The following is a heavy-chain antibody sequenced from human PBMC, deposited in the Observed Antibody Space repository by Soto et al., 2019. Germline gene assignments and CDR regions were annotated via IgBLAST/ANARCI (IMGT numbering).Heavy chain of an antibody. J-gene: IGHJ5*02. D-gene: IGHD3-10*01. CDR1: GGSISSSSYY. CDR3: ARSLTWGDRLGIAPFDP. CDR2: IYYSGST. Sequence: SETLSLTCTVSGGSISSSSYYWGWIRQPPGKGLEWIGSIYYSGSTYYNPSLKSRVTISVDTSKNQFSLKLSSVTAADTAVYYCARSLTWGDRLGIAPFDPWGQGTLVTVSS. V-gene: IGHV4-39*07.